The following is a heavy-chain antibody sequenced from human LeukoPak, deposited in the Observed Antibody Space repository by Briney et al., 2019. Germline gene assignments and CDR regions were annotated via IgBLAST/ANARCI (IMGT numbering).Heavy chain of an antibody. CDR2: ISGSGGST. V-gene: IGHV3-23*01. CDR1: GFTFSSYA. Sequence: GGPLRLSCAASGFTFSSYAMSWVRQAPGKGLEWVSAISGSGGSTYYADSVKGRFTISRDNSKNTLYLQMNSLRAEDTAVYYCAKRSIVLRFLEWQEYFQHWGQGTLVTVSS. D-gene: IGHD3-3*01. CDR3: AKRSIVLRFLEWQEYFQH. J-gene: IGHJ1*01.